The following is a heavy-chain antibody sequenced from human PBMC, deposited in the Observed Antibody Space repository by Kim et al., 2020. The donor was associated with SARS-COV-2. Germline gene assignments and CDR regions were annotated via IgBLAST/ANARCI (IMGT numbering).Heavy chain of an antibody. V-gene: IGHV4-34*01. Sequence: SETLSLTCAVYGGSFSGYYWSWIRQPPGKGLEWIGEINHSGSTNYNPSLKSRVTISVDTSKNQFSLKLSSVTAADTAVYYCARGDIVVVVAATPRYFDYWGPGTLVTVSS. CDR1: GGSFSGYY. J-gene: IGHJ4*02. D-gene: IGHD2-15*01. CDR2: INHSGST. CDR3: ARGDIVVVVAATPRYFDY.